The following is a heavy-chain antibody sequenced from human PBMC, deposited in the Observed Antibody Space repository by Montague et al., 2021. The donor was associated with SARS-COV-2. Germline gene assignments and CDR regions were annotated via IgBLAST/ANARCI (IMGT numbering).Heavy chain of an antibody. CDR2: IYYSGST. CDR1: IGSISSYY. Sequence: SETLSLTCTVSIGSISSYYWSWIRQPPGKGLEWIGNIYYSGSTNYNPSLKSRVTISVDTSKNQFSLKLSSVTAADTAVYYCARSVFSEGGRKGLWGVSSVGSSSMDVWGQGTTVTVSS. D-gene: IGHD3-16*01. V-gene: IGHV4-59*01. J-gene: IGHJ6*02. CDR3: ARSVFSEGGRKGLWGVSSVGSSSMDV.